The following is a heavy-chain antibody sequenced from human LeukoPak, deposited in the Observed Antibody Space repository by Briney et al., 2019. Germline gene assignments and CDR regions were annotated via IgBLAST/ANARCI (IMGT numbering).Heavy chain of an antibody. J-gene: IGHJ6*03. Sequence: TSETLSLTCTVSGGPISSSSYYWGWIRQPPGKGLEWIGSIYYSGSTYYNPSLKSRVTISVDTSKNQFSLKLSSVTAADTAVYYCARVRAVRGVIITPSYYMDVWGKGTTVTVSS. D-gene: IGHD3-10*01. CDR2: IYYSGST. CDR3: ARVRAVRGVIITPSYYMDV. CDR1: GGPISSSSYY. V-gene: IGHV4-39*07.